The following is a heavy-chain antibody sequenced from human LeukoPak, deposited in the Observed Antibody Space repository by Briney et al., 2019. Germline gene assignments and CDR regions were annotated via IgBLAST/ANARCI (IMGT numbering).Heavy chain of an antibody. CDR3: ARHDYYDSSGPFDY. D-gene: IGHD3-22*01. CDR1: GFTFTSYG. J-gene: IGHJ4*02. Sequence: PPASVEVFCKASGFTFTSYGISLARQAPGQGLDWMGWISAYNGNTNYAQKLQGRVTMTTDTSTSTAYMELRSLRSDDTAVYYCARHDYYDSSGPFDYWGQGTLVTVSS. V-gene: IGHV1-18*01. CDR2: ISAYNGNT.